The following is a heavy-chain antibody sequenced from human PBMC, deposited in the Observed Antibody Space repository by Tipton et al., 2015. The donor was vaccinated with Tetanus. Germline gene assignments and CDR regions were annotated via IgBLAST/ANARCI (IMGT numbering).Heavy chain of an antibody. CDR1: GFTFSSYT. V-gene: IGHV3-48*02. D-gene: IGHD1/OR15-1a*01. Sequence: GSLRLSCAASGFTFSSYTMNWVRQAPGKGLEWVSYISSSSSTIYYADSVKGRFTISRDNAKNSLYLQMNSLRDEDTAVYFCARALLGVNIYWGQGTLVTVSS. J-gene: IGHJ4*02. CDR3: ARALLGVNIY. CDR2: ISSSSSTI.